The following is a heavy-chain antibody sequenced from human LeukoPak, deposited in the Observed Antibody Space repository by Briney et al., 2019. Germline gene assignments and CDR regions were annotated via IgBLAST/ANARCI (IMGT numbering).Heavy chain of an antibody. CDR3: ARRDYSSSWGY. J-gene: IGHJ4*02. V-gene: IGHV5-51*01. CDR2: LYPGDSDT. CDR1: GSPFTSYW. D-gene: IGHD6-6*01. Sequence: GAALEISCKGSGSPFTSYWIGGGRPLPGKGLEWMGILYPGDSDTRYTPSFQGHLTLSAATSIPTAYLQWSSLQASDTAMYYCARRDYSSSWGYWGQGTLVTVSS.